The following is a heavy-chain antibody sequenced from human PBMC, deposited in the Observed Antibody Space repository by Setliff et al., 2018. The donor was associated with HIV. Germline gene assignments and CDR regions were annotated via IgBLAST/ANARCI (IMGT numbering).Heavy chain of an antibody. V-gene: IGHV4-39*01. CDR2: IYHSGST. D-gene: IGHD2-2*01. CDR1: GGSISNNSYF. J-gene: IGHJ4*02. CDR3: ARLDCSSSSGFVDY. Sequence: PSETLSLTCIVSGGSISNNSYFWGWIRQPPGKGLEWIGSIYHSGSTYYNPSLQSRVTRSLDTSKNQFSLKLSSVTAADTAVYYCARLDCSSSSGFVDYWGQGTLVTVSS.